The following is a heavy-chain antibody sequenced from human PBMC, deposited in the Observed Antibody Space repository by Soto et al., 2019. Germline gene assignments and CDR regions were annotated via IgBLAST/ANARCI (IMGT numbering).Heavy chain of an antibody. V-gene: IGHV1-18*01. Sequence: AAVRFSSKAPGHTFTSHGTSWARQAPGHGIECMGWISAYNGNTNYAQKLQGRVTMTTDTSTSTAYMELRSLRSDGTAVYYCARDLESYYYSIGQDGWGAFDIWGQGTMVTVSS. CDR2: ISAYNGNT. J-gene: IGHJ3*02. D-gene: IGHD3-22*01. CDR3: ARDLESYYYSIGQDGWGAFDI. CDR1: GHTFTSHG.